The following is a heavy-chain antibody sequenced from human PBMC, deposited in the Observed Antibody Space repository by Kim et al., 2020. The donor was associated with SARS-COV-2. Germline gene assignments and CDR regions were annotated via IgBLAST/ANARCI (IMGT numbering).Heavy chain of an antibody. V-gene: IGHV3-21*01. CDR3: AREIWNDGKGTYYYYGMDV. CDR2: ISSSSSYI. D-gene: IGHD1-1*01. CDR1: GFTFSSYS. J-gene: IGHJ6*02. Sequence: GGSLRLSCAASGFTFSSYSMNWVRQAPGKGLEWVSSISSSSSYIYYADSVKGRFTISRDNAKNSLYLQMNSLRAEDTAVYYCAREIWNDGKGTYYYYGMDVWGQGTTVTVSS.